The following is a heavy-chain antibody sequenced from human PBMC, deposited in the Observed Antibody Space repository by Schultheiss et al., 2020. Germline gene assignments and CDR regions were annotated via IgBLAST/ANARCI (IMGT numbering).Heavy chain of an antibody. Sequence: GESLKISCAASGFTFSGSAMHWVRQASGKGLEWVGRIRSKANSYATAYAASVKGRFTISRDDSKSIAYLQMNSLKTEDTAVYYCTRDGLARITIFGVVIIPEGDYYGMDVWGQGTTVTVSS. CDR1: GFTFSGSA. D-gene: IGHD3-3*01. CDR3: TRDGLARITIFGVVIIPEGDYYGMDV. J-gene: IGHJ6*02. V-gene: IGHV3-73*01. CDR2: IRSKANSYAT.